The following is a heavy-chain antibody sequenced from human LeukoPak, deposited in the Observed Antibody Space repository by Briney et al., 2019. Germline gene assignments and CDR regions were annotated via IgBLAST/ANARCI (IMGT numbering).Heavy chain of an antibody. CDR3: ARYRAFDI. J-gene: IGHJ3*02. CDR2: INSGNT. V-gene: IGHV4-59*01. CDR1: GGSISGYY. Sequence: SETLSLTCTVPGGSISGYYWSWIRQPPGEGLEWTGYINSGNTNYNPSLKSRVTISVDTSTNQFSLKLTSVTAADTAIYYCARYRAFDIWGRGTLVTVSS.